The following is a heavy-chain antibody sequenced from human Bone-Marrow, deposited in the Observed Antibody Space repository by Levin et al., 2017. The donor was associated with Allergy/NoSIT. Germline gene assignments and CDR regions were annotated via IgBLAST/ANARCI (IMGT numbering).Heavy chain of an antibody. D-gene: IGHD3-16*01. CDR3: ARAQSWGVYFDY. CDR2: LQSGGST. Sequence: PSQTLSLTCTVSGGSITKSQKYCGWIRQSPGKGLEWIGSLQSGGSTYYNPSLKSRVSMSIDTSKNQFSLNLRSVTAADTAVYYCARAQSWGVYFDYWGQGTLVAVSS. J-gene: IGHJ4*02. V-gene: IGHV4-39*07. CDR1: GGSITKSQKY.